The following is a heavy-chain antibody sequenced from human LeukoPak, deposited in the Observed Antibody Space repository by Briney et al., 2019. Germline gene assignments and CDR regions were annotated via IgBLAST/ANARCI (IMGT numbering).Heavy chain of an antibody. CDR2: ISWNSGSI. V-gene: IGHV3-9*01. D-gene: IGHD3-16*02. J-gene: IGHJ5*02. CDR3: ARDYDESVVVLPTDVWLDP. CDR1: GFTFDDYA. Sequence: AGGSLRLSCAASGFTFDDYAMHWVRQAPGKGLEWVSGISWNSGSIGYADSVKGRFTISRDNAKSSLYLLMNSLRAEDTAVYYCARDYDESVVVLPTDVWLDPWGQGTLVTVSS.